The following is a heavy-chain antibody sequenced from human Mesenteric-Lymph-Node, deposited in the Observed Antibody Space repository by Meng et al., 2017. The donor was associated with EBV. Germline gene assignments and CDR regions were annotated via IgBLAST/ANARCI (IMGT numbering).Heavy chain of an antibody. CDR2: ISAYNSNT. V-gene: IGHV1-18*01. Sequence: QGQLVKSGGEMKKPGASVKVSCKASGYTFTNFGITWVRQAPGQGLEWLGWISAYNSNTDYAQSLQGRVIMTKDTSTSTAYMDLRSLRPDDTAVYYCARISDYDSSGLDYWGQGTLVTVSS. CDR3: ARISDYDSSGLDY. J-gene: IGHJ4*02. D-gene: IGHD3-22*01. CDR1: GYTFTNFG.